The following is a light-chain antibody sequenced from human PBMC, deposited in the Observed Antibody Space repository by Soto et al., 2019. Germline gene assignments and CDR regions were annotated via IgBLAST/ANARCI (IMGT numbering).Light chain of an antibody. CDR1: QSVTTY. CDR2: DAS. J-gene: IGKJ2*01. V-gene: IGKV1-33*01. CDR3: QQYDHLPYT. Sequence: DIQMTQSPSSLSASVGDRVTITCRASQSVTTYLNWYQHKPGKAPKLLIFDASNLETGVPSRFSGSGSGTEFTFTIIRLQPEDISTYYCQQYDHLPYTFGQGTKLEIK.